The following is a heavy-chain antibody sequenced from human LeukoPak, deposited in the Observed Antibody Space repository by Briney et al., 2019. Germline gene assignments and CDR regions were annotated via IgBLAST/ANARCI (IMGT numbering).Heavy chain of an antibody. J-gene: IGHJ1*01. D-gene: IGHD2-21*02. CDR2: INSDGSST. CDR1: GFTFSSYW. V-gene: IGHV3-74*01. CDR3: ARSHCGGDCYSGYFQH. Sequence: SGGSLRLSCAASGFTFSSYWMHWVRQAPGKGLVWVSRINSDGSSTSYADSVKGRFTISRDNAKNTLYLQMNSLRAEDTAVYYCARSHCGGDCYSGYFQHWGQGTLVTVSS.